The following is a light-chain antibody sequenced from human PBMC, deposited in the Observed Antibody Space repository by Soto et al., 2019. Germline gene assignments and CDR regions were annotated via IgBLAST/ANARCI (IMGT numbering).Light chain of an antibody. CDR3: QQRSNWLWT. CDR2: DAS. CDR1: QSVSSY. J-gene: IGKJ1*01. V-gene: IGKV3-11*01. Sequence: EIVLTQSPCTLSLSPGERVTLSCRASQSVSSYLAWYQQKPGQAPRLLIYDASNRATGIPARFSGSGSGTDFTLTISSLEPEDFAVYYCQQRSNWLWTFGQGTKVDIK.